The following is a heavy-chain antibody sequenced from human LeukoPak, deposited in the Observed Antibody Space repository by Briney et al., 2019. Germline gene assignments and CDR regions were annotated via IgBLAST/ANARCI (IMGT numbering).Heavy chain of an antibody. CDR3: AKKAQYDGHYPLDY. V-gene: IGHV3-23*01. J-gene: IGHJ4*02. CDR2: TSDRGDYT. Sequence: GGSLRLSCAASGFTISGSTMHWVRQAPGKGLEWVSGTSDRGDYTYYADSVKGRFTISRDTSKNTLYLQMNSLRAEDTALYFCAKKAQYDGHYPLDYWGQGTLVTVSA. D-gene: IGHD4/OR15-4a*01. CDR1: GFTISGST.